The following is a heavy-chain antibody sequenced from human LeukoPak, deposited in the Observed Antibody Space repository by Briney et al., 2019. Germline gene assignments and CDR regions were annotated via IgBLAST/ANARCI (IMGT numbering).Heavy chain of an antibody. D-gene: IGHD2-15*01. Sequence: GGSLGLSCAASGFPFSSFAMSWVRQAPGKGLEWVSAISGSGGSTYYTDSVKGRFTISRDNSKNTVYLQMNSLRTEDTAVYYCAKDSIGYCSSDRCPLDGMDVWGKGTTVTVSS. J-gene: IGHJ6*04. CDR2: ISGSGGST. CDR1: GFPFSSFA. V-gene: IGHV3-23*01. CDR3: AKDSIGYCSSDRCPLDGMDV.